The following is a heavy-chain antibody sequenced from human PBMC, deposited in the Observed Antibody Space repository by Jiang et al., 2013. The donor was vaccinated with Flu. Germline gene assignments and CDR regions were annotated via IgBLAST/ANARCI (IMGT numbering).Heavy chain of an antibody. D-gene: IGHD2-8*02. Sequence: QLVESGGGLVQPGGSLKLSCAASGFTFSGSTIHWVRQASGKGLEWVGRIRSKANSYATAYVASVKGRFTISRDDSKNTAYLQMNSLKTEDTAVYYCTNLLGIDASVDYWGQGTLVTVSS. CDR2: IRSKANSYAT. J-gene: IGHJ4*02. CDR1: GFTFSGST. V-gene: IGHV3-73*01. CDR3: TNLLGIDASVDY.